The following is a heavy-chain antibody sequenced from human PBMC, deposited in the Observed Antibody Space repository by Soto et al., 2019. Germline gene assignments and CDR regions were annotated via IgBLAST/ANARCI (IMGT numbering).Heavy chain of an antibody. CDR2: VSHRGST. Sequence: QMQLQQWGAGLLKPSETLSLTCAVNGGSFTGYYGRWIRQSPGKGLEWIGEVSHRGSTNYNPSLKSPVTTSIDTSKHKFFRELKSVTAADTGMYYCARNGGSTGYYFDSWGQGTVVTVPS. J-gene: IGHJ4*02. CDR3: ARNGGSTGYYFDS. V-gene: IGHV4-34*01. D-gene: IGHD6-13*01. CDR1: GGSFTGYY.